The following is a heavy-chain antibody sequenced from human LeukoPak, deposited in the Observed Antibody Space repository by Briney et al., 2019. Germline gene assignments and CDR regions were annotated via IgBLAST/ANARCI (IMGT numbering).Heavy chain of an antibody. Sequence: PSETLSLTCAVYGGSFSGYYWSWIRQPPGKGLEWIGEINHSGSTNYNPSLKSRVTISVDTSKNQFSLKLSSVTAADTAVYYCARAGIVVMTAITSYFDYWGQGTLVTVSS. CDR2: INHSGST. D-gene: IGHD2-21*02. V-gene: IGHV4-34*01. CDR3: ARAGIVVMTAITSYFDY. CDR1: GGSFSGYY. J-gene: IGHJ4*02.